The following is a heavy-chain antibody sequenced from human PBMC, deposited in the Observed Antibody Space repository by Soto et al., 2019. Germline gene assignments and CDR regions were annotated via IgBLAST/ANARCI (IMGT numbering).Heavy chain of an antibody. CDR2: IWYDGSNK. CDR1: GFTFSSYG. Sequence: QEQLVESGGGVVQPGRSLRLSCAASGFTFSSYGMHWVRQAPGKGMEWVAVIWYDGSNKYYVESVKGRFTISRDNSKNTLYPQMNSLRAEDTAVYYCARSPSGWDDWYFDLWGRGTLVTVSS. CDR3: ARSPSGWDDWYFDL. J-gene: IGHJ2*01. D-gene: IGHD6-19*01. V-gene: IGHV3-33*01.